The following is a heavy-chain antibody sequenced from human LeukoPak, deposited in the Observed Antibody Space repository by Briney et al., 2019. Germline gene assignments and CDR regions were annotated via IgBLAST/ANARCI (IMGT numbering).Heavy chain of an antibody. Sequence: VASVKVSCKASGGTFSSYAISWVRQAPGQGLEWMGGIIPIFGTANYAQKFQGRVTITADESTSTAYMDLSSLGSEDTAVYFCARGLVEMATITAFDIWGQGTMVTVSS. D-gene: IGHD5-24*01. CDR2: IIPIFGTA. CDR1: GGTFSSYA. CDR3: ARGLVEMATITAFDI. V-gene: IGHV1-69*01. J-gene: IGHJ3*02.